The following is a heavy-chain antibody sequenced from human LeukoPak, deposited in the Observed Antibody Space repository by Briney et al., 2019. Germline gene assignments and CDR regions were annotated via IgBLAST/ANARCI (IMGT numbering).Heavy chain of an antibody. V-gene: IGHV4-39*01. CDR2: IYYSGYT. CDR3: AKHYMGSSYNRGLDY. J-gene: IGHJ4*02. Sequence: SETLSLTCTVSGGSISSSSYYWGWIRQPPGKGLEWIGSIYYSGYTYYNPSLESRVTISVDTSKTQSSLTLSSVTAADTAIYYCAKHYMGSSYNRGLDYWGQGTLVTVSS. CDR1: GGSISSSSYY. D-gene: IGHD3-10*01.